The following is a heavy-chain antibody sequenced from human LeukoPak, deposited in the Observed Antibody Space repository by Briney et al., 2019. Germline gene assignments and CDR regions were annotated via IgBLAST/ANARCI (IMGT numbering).Heavy chain of an antibody. Sequence: SETLSLTCAVYGGSFIGFHWNWIRQPPGKGLEWIGDINHSGSTNYNPSLTSRVTISVDTSKNQFSLKLSSVTAADTAVYYCARGAYYYDSSGYYQAQHAFDIWGQGTMATVSS. CDR1: GGSFIGFH. CDR3: ARGAYYYDSSGYYQAQHAFDI. V-gene: IGHV4-34*01. D-gene: IGHD3-22*01. CDR2: INHSGST. J-gene: IGHJ3*02.